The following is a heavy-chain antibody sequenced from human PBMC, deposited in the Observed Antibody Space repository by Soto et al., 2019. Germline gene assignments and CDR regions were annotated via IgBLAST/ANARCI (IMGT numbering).Heavy chain of an antibody. CDR1: GYTFTSYY. J-gene: IGHJ4*02. Sequence: ASVKGSWKASGYTFTSYYIHWVRQAPGVGLELMALIKPGGSYTTYAQKFQGRVTLTSGXXXXXVXMXLXXXRSGXTAVYYCAKDISDHTGYFDYWGQRTLDTVSS. D-gene: IGHD3-3*02. CDR2: IKPGGSYT. CDR3: AKDISDHTGYFDY. V-gene: IGHV1-46*01.